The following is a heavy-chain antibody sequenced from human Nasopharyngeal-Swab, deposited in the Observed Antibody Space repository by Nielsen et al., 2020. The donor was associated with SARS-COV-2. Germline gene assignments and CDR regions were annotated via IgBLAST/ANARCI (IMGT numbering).Heavy chain of an antibody. CDR2: IYYSGST. CDR3: AREGSTSPWNGYYYGMDV. Sequence: SETLSLTCTVSGGSVSSGSYYWSGIRQPPGKGQEWIGYIYYSGSTNYNPSLKSRVTISVDTSKNQFSLKLSSVTAADTAVYYCAREGSTSPWNGYYYGMDVWGQGTTVTVSS. D-gene: IGHD2-2*01. CDR1: GGSVSSGSYY. V-gene: IGHV4-61*01. J-gene: IGHJ6*02.